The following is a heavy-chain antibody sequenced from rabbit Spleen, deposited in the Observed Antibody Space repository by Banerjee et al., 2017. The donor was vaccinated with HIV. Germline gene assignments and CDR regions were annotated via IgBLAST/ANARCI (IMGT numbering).Heavy chain of an antibody. V-gene: IGHV1S45*01. CDR1: GFSFSSSYW. Sequence: QEQLEESGGDLVKPEGSLTLTCTASGFSFSSSYWMCWVRQAPGKGLELIACIYSGSSSDTHYASWAKGRFTISGTSSTTVTLQMASLTAADTATYFCGRGGSSSYYAYDLWGQGTLVTVS. CDR3: GRGGSSSYYAYDL. D-gene: IGHD1-1*01. CDR2: IYSGSSSDT. J-gene: IGHJ4*01.